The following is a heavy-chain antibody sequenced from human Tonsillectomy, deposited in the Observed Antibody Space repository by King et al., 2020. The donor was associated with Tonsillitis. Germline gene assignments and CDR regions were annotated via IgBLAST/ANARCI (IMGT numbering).Heavy chain of an antibody. V-gene: IGHV3-7*01. D-gene: IGHD2-21*02. CDR3: ARPGLVWGGDGY. J-gene: IGHJ4*02. CDR1: GFTFSSYW. CDR2: IKKDGSGK. Sequence: DVQLVESGGGLVQPGGSLRLSCAASGFTFSSYWISWVRQAPGKGLAWVANIKKDGSGKFYVDYVKGRFTISRDNAKNSLYLQMNSLRGEDTAVYYCARPGLVWGGDGYWGQGTLVTVAS.